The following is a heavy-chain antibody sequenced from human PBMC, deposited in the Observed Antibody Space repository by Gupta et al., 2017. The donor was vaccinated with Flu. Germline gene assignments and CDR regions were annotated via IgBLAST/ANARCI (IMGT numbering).Heavy chain of an antibody. D-gene: IGHD6-6*01. CDR3: ARAVAALRHRDY. CDR1: GGSFSGYY. V-gene: IGHV4-34*01. CDR2: INHSGST. J-gene: IGHJ4*02. Sequence: QVQLQQWGAGLLKPSETLSLTCAVYGGSFSGYYWSWIRQPPGKGLEWIGEINHSGSTNYNPSLKSRVTISVDTSKNQFSLKLSSVTAADTAVYYCARAVAALRHRDYWGQGTLVTVSS.